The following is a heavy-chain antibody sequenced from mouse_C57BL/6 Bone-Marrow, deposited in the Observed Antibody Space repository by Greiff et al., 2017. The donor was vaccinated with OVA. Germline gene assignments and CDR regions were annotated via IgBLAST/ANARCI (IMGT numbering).Heavy chain of an antibody. CDR1: GYTFTSYT. CDR3: ARWKGYFDV. Sequence: QVQLQQSGAELARPGASVKMSCKASGYTFTSYTMHWVKQRPGQGLEWIGYINPSSGYTKYNQKFKDKATLTADKSSSTAYMQLSSLSSEDSAVYYCARWKGYFDVWGTGTTVTVSS. J-gene: IGHJ1*03. V-gene: IGHV1-4*01. CDR2: INPSSGYT.